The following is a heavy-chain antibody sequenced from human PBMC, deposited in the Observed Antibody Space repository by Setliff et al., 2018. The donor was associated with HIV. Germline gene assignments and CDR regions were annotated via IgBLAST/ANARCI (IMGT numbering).Heavy chain of an antibody. CDR2: IYTSGST. J-gene: IGHJ6*02. CDR1: GGSLSSGSYY. Sequence: SETLSLTCTVSGGSLSSGSYYLNWIRQPAGRGLEWIGRIYTSGSTNYNPSLKSRVTISVDTSKNQFSLKLSSVTAADTAVYYWAREDYYYYGMDGWGQGTTVTVSS. V-gene: IGHV4-61*02. CDR3: AREDYYYYGMDG.